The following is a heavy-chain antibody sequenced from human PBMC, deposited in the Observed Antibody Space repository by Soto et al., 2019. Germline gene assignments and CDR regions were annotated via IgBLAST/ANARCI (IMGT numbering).Heavy chain of an antibody. CDR3: ARVRGRYGSGTVGGFDL. J-gene: IGHJ5*02. CDR1: GFTLTSFV. Sequence: QVQLVQSGAEVMKPGASVKVACKTSGFTLTSFVLHWVRQAPGQRLEWLGWINAGSGNPNYSEKCQGRVTFSRDTSASTVYMDLSSLRSEDTAVYFCARVRGRYGSGTVGGFDLWGQGTPITVSS. CDR2: INAGSGNP. D-gene: IGHD3-10*01. V-gene: IGHV1-3*01.